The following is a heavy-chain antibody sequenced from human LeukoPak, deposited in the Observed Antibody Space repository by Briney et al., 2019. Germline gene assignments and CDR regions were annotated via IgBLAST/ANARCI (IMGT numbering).Heavy chain of an antibody. V-gene: IGHV3-48*02. J-gene: IGHJ4*02. CDR3: ARWLHQLDY. CDR1: GFTVSSNY. Sequence: GGSLRLSCAASGFTVSSNYMSWVRQAPGKGLEWVSYISSSSSTIYYADSVKGRFTISRDNAKNSLYLQMNSLRDEDTAVYYCARWLHQLDYWGQGTLVTVSS. D-gene: IGHD5-24*01. CDR2: ISSSSSTI.